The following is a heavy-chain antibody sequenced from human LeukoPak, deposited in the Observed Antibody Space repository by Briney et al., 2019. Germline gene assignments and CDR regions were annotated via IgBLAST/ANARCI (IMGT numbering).Heavy chain of an antibody. CDR3: ARDSGSL. CDR1: GLTFSSYW. CDR2: IKQDGSEK. V-gene: IGHV3-7*01. Sequence: PGGSLRLSCAASGLTFSSYWMSWVRQAPGKGLEWVANIKQDGSEKYYVDSVKGRFTISRDNAKNSLYLQMNSLRAEDTAVYYCARDSGSLWGQGTLVTVSS. J-gene: IGHJ4*02. D-gene: IGHD1-26*01.